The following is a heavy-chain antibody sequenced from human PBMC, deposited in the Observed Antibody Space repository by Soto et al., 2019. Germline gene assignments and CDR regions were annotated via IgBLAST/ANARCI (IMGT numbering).Heavy chain of an antibody. V-gene: IGHV3-23*01. D-gene: IGHD2-15*01. CDR3: AKDHFGSGGSCYNHYYYYGMDV. J-gene: IGHJ6*02. Sequence: PGGSLRLSCAASGFTFSSYAMSWVRQAPGKGLEWVSAISGSGGSTYYGDSVKGRFTIARDNSKNTLYLKMNNLRAKDTAVYYWAKDHFGSGGSCYNHYYYYGMDVWGQGTTVTVSS. CDR1: GFTFSSYA. CDR2: ISGSGGST.